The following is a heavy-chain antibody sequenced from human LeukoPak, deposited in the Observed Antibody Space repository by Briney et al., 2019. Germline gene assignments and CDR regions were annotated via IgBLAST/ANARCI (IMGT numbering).Heavy chain of an antibody. CDR3: AKDHRACSSTSCYLPVDY. V-gene: IGHV3-23*01. CDR2: ISGSGGST. J-gene: IGHJ4*02. Sequence: GGSLRLSCAASGFTFSSYAMSWVRQAPGKGLEWVSAISGSGGSTYYADPVKGRFTISRDNSKNTLYLQMNSLRAEDTAVYYCAKDHRACSSTSCYLPVDYWGQGTLVTVSS. D-gene: IGHD2-2*01. CDR1: GFTFSSYA.